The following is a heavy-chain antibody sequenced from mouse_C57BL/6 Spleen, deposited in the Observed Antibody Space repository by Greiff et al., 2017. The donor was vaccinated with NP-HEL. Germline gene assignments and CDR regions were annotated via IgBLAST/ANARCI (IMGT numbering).Heavy chain of an antibody. Sequence: QVQLQQPGAELVMPGASVKLSCKASGYTFTSYWMHWVKQRPGQGLEWIGEIDPSDSYTNYNQKFKGKSTLTVDKSSSTAYMQLSSLTSEDSAVYYCARSLTTEVHYWYFDVWGTGTTVTVSS. CDR1: GYTFTSYW. CDR3: ARSLTTEVHYWYFDV. CDR2: IDPSDSYT. J-gene: IGHJ1*03. V-gene: IGHV1-69*01. D-gene: IGHD1-1*01.